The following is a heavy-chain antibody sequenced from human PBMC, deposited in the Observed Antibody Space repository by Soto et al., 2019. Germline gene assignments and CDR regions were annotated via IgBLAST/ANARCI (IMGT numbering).Heavy chain of an antibody. V-gene: IGHV1-69*04. CDR2: IIPILGIA. J-gene: IGHJ4*02. Sequence: SVKVSCKASGGTFSSYTISWVRQAPGQGLEWMGRIIPILGIANYAQKFQGRVTITADKSTSTAYMELSSLRSEDTAVYYCAIDRHSNSYYFDYWGQGTLVTVSS. CDR3: AIDRHSNSYYFDY. D-gene: IGHD4-4*01. CDR1: GGTFSSYT.